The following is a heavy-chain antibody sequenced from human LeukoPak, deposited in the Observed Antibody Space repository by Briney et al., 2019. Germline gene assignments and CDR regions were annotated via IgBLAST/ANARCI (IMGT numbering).Heavy chain of an antibody. J-gene: IGHJ4*02. D-gene: IGHD3-16*02. V-gene: IGHV4-34*01. CDR3: AREGNYVWGSYPLDY. CDR1: GGSISSYY. Sequence: ASETLSLTCTVPGGSISSYYWSWIRQPPGKGLEWIGEINHSGSTNYNPSLKSRVTISVDTSKNQFSLKLSSVTAADTAVYYCAREGNYVWGSYPLDYWGQGTLVTVSS. CDR2: INHSGST.